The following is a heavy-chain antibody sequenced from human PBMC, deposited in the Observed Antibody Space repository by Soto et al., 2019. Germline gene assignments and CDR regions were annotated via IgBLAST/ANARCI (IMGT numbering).Heavy chain of an antibody. CDR1: GFTFSAYH. CDR2: INPTSSHI. J-gene: IGHJ3*01. D-gene: IGHD2-15*01. Sequence: EVQLVESGGGLVMPGGSLRLSCAASGFTFSAYHMNWVRQAPGKGLAWVSSINPTSSHIYYADSVRGRFTISRDDSKNSVSLQMNSLRTEDAALYYCARGYCGGGGCYLRRDAFDVWGQGTMVTVSS. CDR3: ARGYCGGGGCYLRRDAFDV. V-gene: IGHV3-21*01.